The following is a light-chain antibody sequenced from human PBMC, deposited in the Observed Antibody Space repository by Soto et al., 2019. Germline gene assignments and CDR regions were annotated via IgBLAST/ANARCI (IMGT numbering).Light chain of an antibody. J-gene: IGKJ4*01. CDR2: NTS. CDR1: QSIDSW. Sequence: DIQMTQSPSTLYASVGDRVTITCRASQSIDSWLAWYQQKPGKAPNLLIYNTSNLESGVPSRFSGSGSGTEFSLTISSLQPDDFATYYCQQYKSFSLTFGGGTRVEVK. CDR3: QQYKSFSLT. V-gene: IGKV1-5*03.